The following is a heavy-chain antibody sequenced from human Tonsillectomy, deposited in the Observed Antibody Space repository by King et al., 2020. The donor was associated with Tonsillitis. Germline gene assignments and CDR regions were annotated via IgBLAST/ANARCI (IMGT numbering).Heavy chain of an antibody. V-gene: IGHV4-34*01. Sequence: QVQLQQWGAGLLKPSETLSLTCDVYDGSVSGYYWSWTRQPPGKGLEWIGEIHPSGFTNYNPSLKSRVTLLVDTSKTQFSLKLNYVTVADTAVYYCGRGDDSSKAGAYWGQGTLVTVSS. CDR2: IHPSGFT. CDR3: GRGDDSSKAGAY. D-gene: IGHD3-22*01. CDR1: DGSVSGYY. J-gene: IGHJ4*02.